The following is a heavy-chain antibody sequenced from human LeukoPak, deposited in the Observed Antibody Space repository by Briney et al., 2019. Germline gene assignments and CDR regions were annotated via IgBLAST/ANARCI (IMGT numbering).Heavy chain of an antibody. CDR2: IYYSGST. CDR3: AVLKGYDFWSGAGYGMDV. CDR1: GGSISSYY. J-gene: IGHJ6*02. D-gene: IGHD3-3*01. Sequence: SETLSLTCTDSGGSISSYYWSWIRQPPGKGLEWIGYIYYSGSTNYNPSLKSRVTISVDTSKNQFSLKLSSVTAADTAVYYCAVLKGYDFWSGAGYGMDVWGQGTTVTVSS. V-gene: IGHV4-59*08.